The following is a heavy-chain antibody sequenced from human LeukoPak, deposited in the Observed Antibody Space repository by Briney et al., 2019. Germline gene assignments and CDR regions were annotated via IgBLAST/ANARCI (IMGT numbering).Heavy chain of an antibody. CDR2: ITYDGSNK. CDR1: GFTFSTHW. Sequence: GGSLRLSCAASGFTFSTHWMSWVRQAPGKGLEWVAFITYDGSNKDYADSVKGRFTISRDNSMNTLYLQMNSLRAEDTAVYYCTNTNSYYDFWSGYYRWGQGTLVTVSS. D-gene: IGHD3-3*01. V-gene: IGHV3-30*18. J-gene: IGHJ4*02. CDR3: TNTNSYYDFWSGYYR.